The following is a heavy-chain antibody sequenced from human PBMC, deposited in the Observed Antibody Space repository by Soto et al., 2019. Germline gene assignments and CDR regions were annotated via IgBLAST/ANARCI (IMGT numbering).Heavy chain of an antibody. Sequence: QVQLVQSGAEVKKPGASVKVSCKASGFTFSAYYIYWVRQAPGQGLEWIGWINPNSGGTNNAQKFQGRVTMTRDTSTSTVYMELSALISDDTAVYFCARSLLDEYSSSWRSAYYGMDVWGQGTMVTVSS. CDR2: INPNSGGT. D-gene: IGHD2-2*01. J-gene: IGHJ6*02. CDR3: ARSLLDEYSSSWRSAYYGMDV. V-gene: IGHV1-2*02. CDR1: GFTFSAYY.